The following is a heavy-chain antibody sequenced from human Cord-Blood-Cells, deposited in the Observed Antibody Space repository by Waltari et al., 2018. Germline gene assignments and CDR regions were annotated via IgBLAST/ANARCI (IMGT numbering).Heavy chain of an antibody. V-gene: IGHV2-26*01. CDR2: IFSKDEK. D-gene: IGHD3-16*01. J-gene: IGHJ2*01. Sequence: QVTLKESGPVLVKPTETLTLTCTVSGFSLSNARMGVSWIRQPPGKALEWLAHIFSKDEKSNNTSLKSRLTISKDTSKSQVVLTMTNMDPLDTATYYCARILRPYPWGDWYFDLWGRGTLVTVSS. CDR1: GFSLSNARMG. CDR3: ARILRPYPWGDWYFDL.